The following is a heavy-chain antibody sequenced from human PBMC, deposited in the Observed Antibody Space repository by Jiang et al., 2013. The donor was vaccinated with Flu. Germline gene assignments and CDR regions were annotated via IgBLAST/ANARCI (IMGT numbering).Heavy chain of an antibody. CDR3: ARESVYYDFWSGSDY. CDR2: ISYDGSNK. D-gene: IGHD3-3*01. Sequence: GGGVVQPGRSLRLSCAASGFTFSSYGMHWVRQAPGKGLEWVAVISYDGSNKYYADSVKGRFTISRDNSKNTLYLQMNSLRAEDTAVYYCARESVYYDFWSGSDYWGQGTLVTVSS. J-gene: IGHJ4*02. V-gene: IGHV3-33*05. CDR1: GFTFSSYG.